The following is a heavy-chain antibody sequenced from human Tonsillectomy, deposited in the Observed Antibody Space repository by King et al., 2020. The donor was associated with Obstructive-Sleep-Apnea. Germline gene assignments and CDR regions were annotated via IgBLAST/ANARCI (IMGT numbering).Heavy chain of an antibody. D-gene: IGHD3-22*01. CDR2: IYSGGST. Sequence: VQLVESGGGLVQPGGSLRLSCAASGFTVSSNYMSWVRQAPGKGLEWDSVIYSGGSTYYADSVKSRFTISRDNSKNTLYLQMNSLRAEDTAVYYCATGPLELYYDSSGYYYDYWGQGTLVTVSS. V-gene: IGHV3-66*01. J-gene: IGHJ4*02. CDR1: GFTVSSNY. CDR3: ATGPLELYYDSSGYYYDY.